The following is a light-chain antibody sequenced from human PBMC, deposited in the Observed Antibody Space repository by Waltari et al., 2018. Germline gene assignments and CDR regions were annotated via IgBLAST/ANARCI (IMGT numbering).Light chain of an antibody. Sequence: MVMTQSPDSLARSLGARATDHRKPSQSVLDSSSNKNYLAWYQQNPRQPPTLLIYWASTREFGVPDRFSGSGSGTDFTLTISSLQAEDVAVYYCQQYYSTPRTFGGGTKVEIK. CDR2: WAS. CDR1: QSVLDSSSNKNY. V-gene: IGKV4-1*01. CDR3: QQYYSTPRT. J-gene: IGKJ4*02.